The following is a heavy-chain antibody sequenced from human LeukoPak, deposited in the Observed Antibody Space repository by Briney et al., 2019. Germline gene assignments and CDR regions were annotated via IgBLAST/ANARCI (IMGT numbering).Heavy chain of an antibody. CDR3: TRRESQGSSTNWYFDL. V-gene: IGHV3-73*01. CDR1: GFTFSGSA. D-gene: IGHD6-6*01. Sequence: QPGGSLKLSCAASGFTFSGSAIHWVRQASAKGLEWVGRVRTKRNNYATTYAASVKGRFTISRDDSDNTAYLQMNSLKTEDTAVYYCTRRESQGSSTNWYFDLWGRGTLVTVSS. J-gene: IGHJ2*01. CDR2: VRTKRNNYAT.